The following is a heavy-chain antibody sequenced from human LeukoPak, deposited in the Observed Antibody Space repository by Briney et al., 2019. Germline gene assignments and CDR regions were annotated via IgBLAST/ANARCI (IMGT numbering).Heavy chain of an antibody. J-gene: IGHJ4*02. CDR1: GYTFTSYG. D-gene: IGHD2-2*02. V-gene: IGHV1-18*01. Sequence: ASVKVSCKASGYTFTSYGISWMRQAPGQGLEWMGWISAYNGNTNYAQKLQGRVTMTIDTSTSTAYMELRSLRSDDTAVYYCARVSGCSSTSCYIGGGRNDYWGQGTLVTVS. CDR3: ARVSGCSSTSCYIGGGRNDY. CDR2: ISAYNGNT.